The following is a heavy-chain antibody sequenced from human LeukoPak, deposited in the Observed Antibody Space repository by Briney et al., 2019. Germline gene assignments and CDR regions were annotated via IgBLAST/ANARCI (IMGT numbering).Heavy chain of an antibody. CDR1: GFTFSRYG. CDR3: VNPGWYYDSSGYSYYYGMDV. Sequence: QTGGSLRLSCSASGFTFSRYGMHWVRQAPWKGLEYVSAIVSNGDSTYYADSVKGRFTISRDNAKNTLYLQMGSLRPDDTAVYYCVNPGWYYDSSGYSYYYGMDVWGQGTTVTVSS. J-gene: IGHJ6*02. V-gene: IGHV3-64D*09. D-gene: IGHD3-22*01. CDR2: IVSNGDST.